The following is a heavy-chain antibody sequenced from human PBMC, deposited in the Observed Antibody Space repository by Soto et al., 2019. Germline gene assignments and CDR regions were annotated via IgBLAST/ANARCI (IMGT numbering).Heavy chain of an antibody. V-gene: IGHV3-74*01. Sequence: EVQLVESGGGLVQPGGSLRLSCAASGFTFGGYWMHWVRQAPGKGLEWVSRSNRDGSDTNYADSVKGRFTVSRDNAKNPLFLQMNGLRAEDTAVYFWAREYYGLLAGYYMALWGQGTLVTVSS. J-gene: IGHJ4*02. D-gene: IGHD3-9*01. CDR3: AREYYGLLAGYYMAL. CDR2: SNRDGSDT. CDR1: GFTFGGYW.